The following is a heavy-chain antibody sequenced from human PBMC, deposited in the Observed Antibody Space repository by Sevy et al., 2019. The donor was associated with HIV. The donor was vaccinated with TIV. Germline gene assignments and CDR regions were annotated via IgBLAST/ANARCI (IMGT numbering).Heavy chain of an antibody. Sequence: GGSLRLSCAAPGFTVSSNYMSWVRQAPGKGLEWVSVIYSGDRTDYADSVKGRFTISRDNSNNMLYLQMNSLRAEDTAVYYCEAIATAGRDYWGQGTLVTVSS. CDR1: GFTVSSNY. CDR3: EAIATAGRDY. V-gene: IGHV3-53*01. CDR2: IYSGDRT. J-gene: IGHJ4*02. D-gene: IGHD6-13*01.